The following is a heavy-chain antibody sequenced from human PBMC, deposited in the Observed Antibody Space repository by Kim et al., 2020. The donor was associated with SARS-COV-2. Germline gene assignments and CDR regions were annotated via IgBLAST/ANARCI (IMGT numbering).Heavy chain of an antibody. V-gene: IGHV3-30*03. J-gene: IGHJ5*02. Sequence: GGSLRLSCAASGFTFSSYGMHWVRQAPGKGLEWVAVISYDGSNKYYADSVKGRFTISRDNSKNTLYLQMNSLRAEDTAVYYCARDLETMVRGDQVFVPWGQGTLVTVSS. CDR2: ISYDGSNK. CDR3: ARDLETMVRGDQVFVP. CDR1: GFTFSSYG. D-gene: IGHD3-10*01.